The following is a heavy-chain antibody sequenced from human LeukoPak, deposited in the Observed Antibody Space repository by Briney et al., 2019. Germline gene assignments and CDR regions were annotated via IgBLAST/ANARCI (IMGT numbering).Heavy chain of an antibody. CDR1: GFTFSSYS. D-gene: IGHD1/OR15-1a*01. Sequence: GGSLRLSCVASGFTFSSYSMNWVRQAPGKGLEWVSRLSSDGSSARYADTVEGRFTISRDNAKNTLYLQMNSLRAEDSGVYYCARDFEQDNALDLWGQGTMVIVS. J-gene: IGHJ3*01. CDR2: LSSDGSSA. V-gene: IGHV3-74*01. CDR3: ARDFEQDNALDL.